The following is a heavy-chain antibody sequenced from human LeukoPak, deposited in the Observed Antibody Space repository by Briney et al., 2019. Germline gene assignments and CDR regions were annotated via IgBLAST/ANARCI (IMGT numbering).Heavy chain of an antibody. Sequence: SETLSLTCTVSGGSISSYYWSWNRQPAGRGLEWIGRIYTSGSTSYNPSLKSRVTISIDTSKNQFSLKLSSVTAADTAMYYCARDYYYMDVWGKGTKVTVSS. V-gene: IGHV4-4*07. CDR2: IYTSGST. CDR1: GGSISSYY. J-gene: IGHJ6*03. CDR3: ARDYYYMDV.